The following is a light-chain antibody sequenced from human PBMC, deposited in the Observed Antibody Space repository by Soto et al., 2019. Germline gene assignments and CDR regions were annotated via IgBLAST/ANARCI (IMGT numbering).Light chain of an antibody. J-gene: IGKJ1*01. CDR3: QQYHNLWT. V-gene: IGKV3-15*01. Sequence: IVLTQSPATLSVSPGERATLSCRASQGIFYSLAWFQQRPGQAPRLLIYRASTRATNIPARFSGSGSGTEFTLTISSLQSEDSALYYCQQYHNLWTFGQGTRWISN. CDR2: RAS. CDR1: QGIFYS.